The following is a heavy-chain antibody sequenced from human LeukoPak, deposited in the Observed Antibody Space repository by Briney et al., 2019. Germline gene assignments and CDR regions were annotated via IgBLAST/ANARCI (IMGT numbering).Heavy chain of an antibody. Sequence: SETLSLTCTVSSGSISSSSYYWGWIRQPPGKGLEWIGSIYYSGSTYYNPSLKSRVTISVDTPKNQFSLKLSSVPAADTAVYYCARDREAVRGVFSLGSGWFDPWGQGTLVTVSS. CDR3: ARDREAVRGVFSLGSGWFDP. J-gene: IGHJ5*02. V-gene: IGHV4-39*07. CDR2: IYYSGST. D-gene: IGHD3-10*01. CDR1: SGSISSSSYY.